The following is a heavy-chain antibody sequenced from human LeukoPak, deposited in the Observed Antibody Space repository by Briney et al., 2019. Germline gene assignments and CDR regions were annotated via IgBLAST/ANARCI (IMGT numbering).Heavy chain of an antibody. J-gene: IGHJ3*01. Sequence: PGESLKISCKGSGYSFSSNWIGWVRQMPGNGLEWMGVIYPGDSDTRYSLSFQGQVTISADKSISTAYLQWSSLKASDTAMYYCARPAPYYYDSSGSQGHDASDVWGQGTMVTVSS. V-gene: IGHV5-51*01. CDR1: GYSFSSNW. CDR2: IYPGDSDT. CDR3: ARPAPYYYDSSGSQGHDASDV. D-gene: IGHD3-22*01.